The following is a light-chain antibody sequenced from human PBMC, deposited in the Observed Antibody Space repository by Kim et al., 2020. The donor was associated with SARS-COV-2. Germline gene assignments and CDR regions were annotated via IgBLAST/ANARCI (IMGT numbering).Light chain of an antibody. CDR1: QDIGKY. CDR2: DAS. J-gene: IGKJ2*01. Sequence: AAVGDRVTITCQASQDIGKYVNWYQQKPGKAPNLLIYDASNLQTGVPSRFSGSGSETDFTFTISSLQPEDIATYYCQQFDDLPYTFGQGTKLEI. V-gene: IGKV1-33*01. CDR3: QQFDDLPYT.